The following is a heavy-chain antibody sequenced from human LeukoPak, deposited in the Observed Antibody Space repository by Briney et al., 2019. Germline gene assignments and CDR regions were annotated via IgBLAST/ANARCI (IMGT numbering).Heavy chain of an antibody. CDR3: AGHDYVWGSYRSPLDY. Sequence: GGSLRLSCTASGFTFSNYVMHWVRQAPGKGLEWVAAIWFDGSNKYYVDSVEGRLTISRDNSKNTLYLQMNSLRAEDTAVYYCAGHDYVWGSYRSPLDYWGQGTLVTVSS. V-gene: IGHV3-33*01. D-gene: IGHD3-16*02. CDR2: IWFDGSNK. J-gene: IGHJ4*02. CDR1: GFTFSNYV.